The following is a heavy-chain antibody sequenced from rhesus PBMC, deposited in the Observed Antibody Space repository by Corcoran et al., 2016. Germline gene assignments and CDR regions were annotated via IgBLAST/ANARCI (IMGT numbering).Heavy chain of an antibody. CDR1: GYSISSGYY. V-gene: IGHV4S14*01. Sequence: QVQLQESGPGLVKPSETLSLTCAVSGYSISSGYYWGWIRQPPGKGLEWIGHISSGGRNYLHPSLRSRVTLSGDTSKNQFSLKLSSVTAADTATYYCAVNGWAYWYFDLWGPGTPITISS. CDR2: ISSGGRN. CDR3: AVNGWAYWYFDL. D-gene: IGHD1-44*01. J-gene: IGHJ2*01.